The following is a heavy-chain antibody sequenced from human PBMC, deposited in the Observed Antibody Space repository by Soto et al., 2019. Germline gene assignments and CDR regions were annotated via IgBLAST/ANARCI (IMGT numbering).Heavy chain of an antibody. CDR2: ISSSSSTI. Sequence: EVQLVESGGGLVQPGGSLRLSCAASGFTFSSYSMNWVRQAPGKGLEWVSYISSSSSTIYYADSVKGRFTISRDNAKNSLYLQMNSLRAEDTAVYYCARDPASIAAGASGAGFDYWGQGTLVTVSS. V-gene: IGHV3-48*01. CDR1: GFTFSSYS. D-gene: IGHD6-6*01. J-gene: IGHJ4*02. CDR3: ARDPASIAAGASGAGFDY.